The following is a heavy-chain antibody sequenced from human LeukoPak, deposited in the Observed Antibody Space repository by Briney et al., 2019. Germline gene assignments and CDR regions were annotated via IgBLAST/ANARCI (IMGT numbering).Heavy chain of an antibody. V-gene: IGHV3-30*02. CDR2: IRYDGGNQ. D-gene: IGHD6-13*01. Sequence: PGGSLRLSCAASGFTFSSYGMHWVRQTPGKGLECVAFIRYDGGNQYYTDSVKGRFTISRDNSKNTIYLQMNSLRAEDTAVYYCAKDLRSRIAAGGAPDYWGQGNLGTVSS. CDR3: AKDLRSRIAAGGAPDY. J-gene: IGHJ4*02. CDR1: GFTFSSYG.